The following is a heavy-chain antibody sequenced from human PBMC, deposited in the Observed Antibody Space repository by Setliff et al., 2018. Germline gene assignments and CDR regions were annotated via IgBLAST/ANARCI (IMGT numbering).Heavy chain of an antibody. J-gene: IGHJ4*02. V-gene: IGHV4-38-2*02. CDR2: IYHSGST. D-gene: IGHD6-13*01. Sequence: PSETLSLTCTVSGYSISSGYYWGWIRQPPGKGLEWIGSIYHSGSTYYNPSLKSRVTISVDTSKNQVSLKLSSVTAADTAVYYCARQGIAAAGTEGNFDYWGQGTLVTVSS. CDR1: GYSISSGYY. CDR3: ARQGIAAAGTEGNFDY.